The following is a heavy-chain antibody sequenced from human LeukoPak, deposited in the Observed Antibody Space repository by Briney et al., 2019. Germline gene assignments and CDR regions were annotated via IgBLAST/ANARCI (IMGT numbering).Heavy chain of an antibody. CDR3: ARVWAWGSGNYFDN. D-gene: IGHD7-27*01. V-gene: IGHV3-20*04. CDR1: GXTFGSYA. CDR2: IRGDAGST. Sequence: SGGSLRLSCAASGXTFGSYAMNWVRQAPGKGLEWVSAIRGDAGSTGYADSVKGRFTISRDNAKNSLYLQMNSLRVEDTALYYCARVWAWGSGNYFDNWGQGTLVTVSS. J-gene: IGHJ4*02.